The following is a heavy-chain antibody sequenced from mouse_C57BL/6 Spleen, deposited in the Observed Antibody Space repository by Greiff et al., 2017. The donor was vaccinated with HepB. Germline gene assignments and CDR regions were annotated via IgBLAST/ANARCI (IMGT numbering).Heavy chain of an antibody. Sequence: EVKLMESGGGLVKPGGSLKLSCAASGFTFSDYGMHWVRQAPEKGLEWVAYISSGSSTIYYADTVKGRFTISRDNAKNTLFLQMTSLRSEDTAMYYCARGYYYNFDVWGTGTTVTVSS. J-gene: IGHJ1*03. CDR3: ARGYYYNFDV. CDR2: ISSGSSTI. D-gene: IGHD1-1*01. CDR1: GFTFSDYG. V-gene: IGHV5-17*01.